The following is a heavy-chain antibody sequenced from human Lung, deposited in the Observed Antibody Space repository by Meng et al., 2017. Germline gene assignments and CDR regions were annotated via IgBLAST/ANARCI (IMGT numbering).Heavy chain of an antibody. V-gene: IGHV1-2*06. J-gene: IGHJ4*02. CDR1: GYNFPDYW. CDR3: ARDEDISAAGKLFGDY. Sequence: VHVVQSGAEVKKPGSSVKVPCKPSGYNFPDYWLHWVRRAPGQGLEWMGRIDPKSGDTHYAQRFQGRVTMTGDTSISTAYMELSGLRSDDTAMYYCARDEDISAAGKLFGDYWGQGTLVTVSS. CDR2: IDPKSGDT. D-gene: IGHD6-13*01.